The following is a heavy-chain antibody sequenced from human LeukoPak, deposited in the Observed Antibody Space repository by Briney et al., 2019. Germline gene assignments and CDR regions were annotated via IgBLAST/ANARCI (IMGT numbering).Heavy chain of an antibody. J-gene: IGHJ6*02. CDR2: IYYSGST. V-gene: IGHV4-31*03. CDR3: ARDSNSLGYGMDV. CDR1: GGSISSGGYY. D-gene: IGHD2-2*01. Sequence: SETLSLTCTVSGGSISSGGYYWSWIRQHPGKGLEWIGYIYYSGSTYYNPSLKSRVTISVDTSKNQFSLKLSTVTAADTAVYYCARDSNSLGYGMDVWGQGTTVTVSS.